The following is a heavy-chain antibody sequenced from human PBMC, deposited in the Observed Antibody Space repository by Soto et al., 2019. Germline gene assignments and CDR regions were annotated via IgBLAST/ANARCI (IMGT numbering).Heavy chain of an antibody. CDR1: GGSISSYY. J-gene: IGHJ4*02. CDR2: IYYSGST. D-gene: IGHD5-12*01. CDR3: AGVRGYSGYDYEECFDY. V-gene: IGHV4-59*01. Sequence: SETLSLTCTVSGGSISSYYWSWIRQPPGKGLEWIGYIYYSGSTNYNPSLKSRVTISVDTSKNQFSLKLSSVTAADTAVYYCAGVRGYSGYDYEECFDYWGQGTLVTVSS.